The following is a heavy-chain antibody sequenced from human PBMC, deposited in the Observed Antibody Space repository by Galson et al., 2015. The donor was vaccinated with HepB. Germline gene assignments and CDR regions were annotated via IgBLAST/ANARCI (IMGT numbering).Heavy chain of an antibody. CDR1: GFTFSSYA. D-gene: IGHD3-10*01. J-gene: IGHJ4*02. CDR3: VKLLYGSGNGGEYYFDY. Sequence: SLRLSCAASGFTFSSYAMHWVRQAPGKGLEYVSAISSNGGSTYYADSVKGRFTISRDNSKNTLYLQMSSLRAEDTAVYYCVKLLYGSGNGGEYYFDYWGQGTLVTVSS. V-gene: IGHV3-64D*06. CDR2: ISSNGGST.